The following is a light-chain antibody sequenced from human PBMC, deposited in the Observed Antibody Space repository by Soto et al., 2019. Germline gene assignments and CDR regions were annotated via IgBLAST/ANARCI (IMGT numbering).Light chain of an antibody. V-gene: IGLV1-40*01. J-gene: IGLJ1*01. CDR1: TSNIGAGYD. CDR2: GNT. CDR3: QSYYNPLSGPIYV. Sequence: QSVLTQPPSVSGSLGQRVTISCTGITSNIGAGYDVHWYQLLPGRAPKLLIYGNTNRPSGVPDRFSGSKSATSASLAITGLQAEDEAIYYCQSYYNPLSGPIYVFGTGTKLTVL.